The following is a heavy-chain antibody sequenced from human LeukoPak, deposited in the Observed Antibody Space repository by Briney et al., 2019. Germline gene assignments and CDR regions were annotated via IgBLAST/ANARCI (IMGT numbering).Heavy chain of an antibody. J-gene: IGHJ3*02. V-gene: IGHV1-46*01. CDR1: GYTFTSYY. D-gene: IGHD3-22*01. Sequence: ASVKVSCKASGYTFTSYYMHWVRQAPGQGLEWMGIINPSGGSTSYAQKFQGRVTMTRDMSTSTVYMELSSLRSDDTAVYYCARVKEQWLGSFGAFDIWGQGTMVTVSS. CDR2: INPSGGST. CDR3: ARVKEQWLGSFGAFDI.